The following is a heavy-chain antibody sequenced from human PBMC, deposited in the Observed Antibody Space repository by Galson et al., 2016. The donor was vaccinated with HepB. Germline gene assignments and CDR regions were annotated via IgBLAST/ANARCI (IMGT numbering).Heavy chain of an antibody. J-gene: IGHJ6*03. D-gene: IGHD3-16*02. CDR2: IIPIMNTP. V-gene: IGHV1-69*06. Sequence: SVKVSCKASGGSSSTYAISWVRQAPGQGLDWMGGIIPIMNTPTYAQQFQGRVTITADTFTNTAYMEMSSLSSEDTAVYFCARAPLNNAYRVSNNYYFSFYMTVWGEGTTVIVSS. CDR1: GGSSSTYA. CDR3: ARAPLNNAYRVSNNYYFSFYMTV.